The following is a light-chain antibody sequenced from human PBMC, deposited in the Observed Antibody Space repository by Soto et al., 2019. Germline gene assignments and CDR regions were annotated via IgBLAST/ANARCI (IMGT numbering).Light chain of an antibody. V-gene: IGKV3D-20*02. J-gene: IGKJ1*01. CDR1: LTVNSN. CDR3: QQRSDWPWT. Sequence: EIVMTQSPATLSVSPGEGATLSCRASLTVNSNLAWYQQKPGQAPRLLIYGASNRATGIPDRFSGSGSGTDFTLTISRLEPEDFAVYYCQQRSDWPWTFGQGTKVDI. CDR2: GAS.